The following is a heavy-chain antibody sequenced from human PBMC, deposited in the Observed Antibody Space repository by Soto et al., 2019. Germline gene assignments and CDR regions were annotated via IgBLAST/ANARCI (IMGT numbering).Heavy chain of an antibody. CDR2: MSIGGEKT. Sequence: EVQVFESGGGLVQPGGSLRLSCAASGFSFSDYSMAWVRQTPEKGLEWVSGMSIGGEKTFYIDSVKGRFIVSRDSSRDTVSFQMNRLRVEDMAVYYCARWNGYGDLWGQGTLVTVSS. CDR3: ARWNGYGDL. V-gene: IGHV3-23*01. D-gene: IGHD1-1*01. J-gene: IGHJ4*02. CDR1: GFSFSDYS.